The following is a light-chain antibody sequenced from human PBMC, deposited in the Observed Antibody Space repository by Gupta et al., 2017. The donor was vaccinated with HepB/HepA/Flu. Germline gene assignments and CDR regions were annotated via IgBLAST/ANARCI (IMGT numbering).Light chain of an antibody. Sequence: SSVLTQPPSVSVAPGKTARITCGGNNIGSKSVHWYQQKPGQAPVLIVYDDSDRPSGIPERFSGSNSGNTATLTISRVEAGDEADYYCQVCDSSSDHWVFGGGTKLTVL. CDR1: NIGSKS. V-gene: IGLV3-21*03. CDR2: DDS. CDR3: QVCDSSSDHWV. J-gene: IGLJ3*02.